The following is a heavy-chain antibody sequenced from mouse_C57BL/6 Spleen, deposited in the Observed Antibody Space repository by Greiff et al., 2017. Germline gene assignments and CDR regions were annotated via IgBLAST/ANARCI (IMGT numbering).Heavy chain of an antibody. J-gene: IGHJ4*01. CDR2: INPSTGGT. V-gene: IGHV1-42*01. D-gene: IGHD3-1*01. Sequence: VQLQQSGPELVKPGASVKISCKASGYSFTGYNMNWVKQSPEKSLEWIGEINPSTGGTTYNQKFKAKATLTGDKSSIPSYMQTKLLTSEDSAVYYCARRSGYAMDYWGQGTSVTVSS. CDR1: GYSFTGYN. CDR3: ARRSGYAMDY.